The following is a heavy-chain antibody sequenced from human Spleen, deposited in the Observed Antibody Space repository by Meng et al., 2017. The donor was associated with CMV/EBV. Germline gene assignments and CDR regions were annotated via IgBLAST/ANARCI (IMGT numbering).Heavy chain of an antibody. Sequence: SQTLSLTCAVYGGSFSGYYWSWIRQPPGKGLEWIGEINHTGSTNYNPSLKSRVTLSLDTSMSQFSLRLSSVTAADTAVYYCARDSTSPFDFWGQGTLVTVSS. J-gene: IGHJ4*02. CDR2: INHTGST. CDR3: ARDSTSPFDF. V-gene: IGHV4-34*01. CDR1: GGSFSGYY. D-gene: IGHD5-18*01.